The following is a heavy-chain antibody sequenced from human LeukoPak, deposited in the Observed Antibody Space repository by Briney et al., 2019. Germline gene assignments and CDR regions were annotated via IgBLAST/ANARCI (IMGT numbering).Heavy chain of an antibody. CDR3: ARANRYYDYVWGSYRPLYMDV. J-gene: IGHJ6*03. CDR1: GYTFTGYY. Sequence: ASVKVSCKASGYTFTGYYMHWVRQAPGQGLEWMGWINPNSGGTNYAQKFQGRVTMTRDTSISTAYMELSRLRSEDTAVYYCARANRYYDYVWGSYRPLYMDVWGKGTTVTVSS. D-gene: IGHD3-16*02. V-gene: IGHV1-2*02. CDR2: INPNSGGT.